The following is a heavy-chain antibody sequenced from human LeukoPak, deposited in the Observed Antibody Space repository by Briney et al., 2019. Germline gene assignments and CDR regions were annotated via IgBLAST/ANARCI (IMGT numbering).Heavy chain of an antibody. CDR2: ISSSSSTI. D-gene: IGHD2-2*01. V-gene: IGHV3-48*02. CDR1: GFTFSSYS. CDR3: ARNGGCSSTSCYSEGLFDY. Sequence: GGSLRLSCAASGFTFSSYSMNWDRQAPGKGLEWVSYISSSSSTIYYADSVKGRFTISRDNAKNSLYLQMNSLRDEDTAVYYCARNGGCSSTSCYSEGLFDYWGQGTLVTVSS. J-gene: IGHJ4*02.